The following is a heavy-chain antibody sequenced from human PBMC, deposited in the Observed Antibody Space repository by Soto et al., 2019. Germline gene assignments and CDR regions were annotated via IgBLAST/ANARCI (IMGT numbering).Heavy chain of an antibody. CDR3: ARGLLWFGELSERYYYYGMDV. V-gene: IGHV4-31*03. J-gene: IGHJ6*02. D-gene: IGHD3-10*01. CDR2: IYYSGST. Sequence: PSETLSLTCTVSGGSISSGGYYWSWIRQHPGKGLEWIGYIYYSGSTYYNPSLKSRVTISVDTSKNQFSLKLSSVTAADTAVYYCARGLLWFGELSERYYYYGMDVWGQGTTVTVSS. CDR1: GGSISSGGYY.